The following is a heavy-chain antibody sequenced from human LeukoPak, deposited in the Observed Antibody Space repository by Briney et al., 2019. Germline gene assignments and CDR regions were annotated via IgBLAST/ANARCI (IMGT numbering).Heavy chain of an antibody. V-gene: IGHV1-18*01. CDR3: ARGLALGSESSGYYYLPDY. Sequence: ASVKVSCKASGYTFTTYGISWVRQAPGQGLEWMGWITAYNGNTHYAQKLQGRVTLTTDTSTSTAYMELRSLRSDDTAVYYCARGLALGSESSGYYYLPDYWGRGTQVTVPS. CDR1: GYTFTTYG. D-gene: IGHD3-22*01. J-gene: IGHJ4*02. CDR2: ITAYNGNT.